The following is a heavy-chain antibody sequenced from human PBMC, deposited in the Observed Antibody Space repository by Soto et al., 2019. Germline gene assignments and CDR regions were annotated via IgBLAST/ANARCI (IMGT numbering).Heavy chain of an antibody. V-gene: IGHV1-18*01. CDR2: ISAYNGNT. CDR1: GYTFTNYG. CDR3: ALIPAADAAEEDDFDI. Sequence: ASLKVSFKASGYTFTNYGISWVRQAPGQGLEWMGWISAYNGNTKFAQKLQGRVTMTTDTSTSAAYMELRSLRSDDTALYYCALIPAADAAEEDDFDIWGQGTMVTVSS. J-gene: IGHJ3*02. D-gene: IGHD6-13*01.